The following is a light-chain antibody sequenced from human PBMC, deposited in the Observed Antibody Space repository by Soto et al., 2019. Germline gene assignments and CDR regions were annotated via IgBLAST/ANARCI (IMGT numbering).Light chain of an antibody. V-gene: IGKV1-39*01. Sequence: DIQMTQSPSSLSASVGDRVTITCRASQSISTYLNWYQQKVGKAPKLLIYAASILQRGVPSRFSGSGSGTDFTLYICSLKAEDFASYYCQQSYSTPRTFGQGTKLVIK. CDR1: QSISTY. J-gene: IGKJ2*02. CDR2: AAS. CDR3: QQSYSTPRT.